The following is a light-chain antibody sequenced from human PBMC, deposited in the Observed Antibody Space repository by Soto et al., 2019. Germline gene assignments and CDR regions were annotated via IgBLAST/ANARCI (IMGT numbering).Light chain of an antibody. V-gene: IGLV2-14*01. Sequence: QSALTQPASVSGSPGQSITISCSGTSSDVGGYNYVSWYQHHPGKAPRLMIYASSSRPSGVPHRFSGSRSGNTASLTISGLQAEDEADYYCSSYTSGTTLYVFGTGTKLTVL. CDR3: SSYTSGTTLYV. CDR2: ASS. CDR1: SSDVGGYNY. J-gene: IGLJ1*01.